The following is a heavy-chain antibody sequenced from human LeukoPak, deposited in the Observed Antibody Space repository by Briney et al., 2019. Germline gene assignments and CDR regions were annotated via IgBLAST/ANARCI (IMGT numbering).Heavy chain of an antibody. J-gene: IGHJ4*02. Sequence: ASVKVSCKASGYTFTSYDINWVRQATGQGLEWMGWMNPNSGNTGYAQKFQGRVTMTEDTSTDTAYMELSSLRSEDTAVYYCATTPETGDCGSGSYPFDYWGQGTLVTVSS. V-gene: IGHV1-8*01. CDR1: GYTFTSYD. CDR2: MNPNSGNT. CDR3: ATTPETGDCGSGSYPFDY. D-gene: IGHD3-10*01.